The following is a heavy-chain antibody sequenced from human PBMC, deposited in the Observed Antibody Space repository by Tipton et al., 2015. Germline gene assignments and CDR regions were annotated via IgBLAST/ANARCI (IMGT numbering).Heavy chain of an antibody. D-gene: IGHD5-24*01. CDR3: ARGRGWLPTSVRDT. CDR1: GGSFSGYY. V-gene: IGHV4-34*01. CDR2: INESGRT. Sequence: TLSLTCAVYGGSFSGYYWSWIRQPPGEGLEWIGEINESGRTNYNSSVKNRVTVSVDTSLNHMSLYLTSVTAADAGVYYCARGRGWLPTSVRDTSGQETMVTVS. J-gene: IGHJ3*02.